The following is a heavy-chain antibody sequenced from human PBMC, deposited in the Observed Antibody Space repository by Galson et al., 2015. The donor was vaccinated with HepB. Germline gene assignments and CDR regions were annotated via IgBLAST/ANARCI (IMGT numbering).Heavy chain of an antibody. CDR2: IGAYNGDT. D-gene: IGHD3-10*01. J-gene: IGHJ4*02. CDR3: ARGFYGSGSYRYYFDY. CDR1: GYTFTNYG. Sequence: SVKVSCKASGYTFTNYGFTWVRQAPGQGLEWMGWIGAYNGDTRYAPKMQGRVTLTADTSTSTAYMELRSLRSDDTAVYYCARGFYGSGSYRYYFDYWGQGTLVTVSS. V-gene: IGHV1-18*04.